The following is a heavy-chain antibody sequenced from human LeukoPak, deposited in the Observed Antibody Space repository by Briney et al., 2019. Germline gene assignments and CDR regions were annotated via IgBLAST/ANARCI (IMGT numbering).Heavy chain of an antibody. CDR2: IYYSGST. J-gene: IGHJ3*02. CDR1: GGSISSYY. Sequence: SETLSLTCTVSGGSISSYYWSWIRQPPGKGLEWIGYIYYSGSTNYNPSLKSRVTMSVDTSKNQFSLKLSSVTAADTAVYYCARNYYDSSGPTDDAFDIWGQGTMVTVSS. V-gene: IGHV4-59*12. CDR3: ARNYYDSSGPTDDAFDI. D-gene: IGHD3-22*01.